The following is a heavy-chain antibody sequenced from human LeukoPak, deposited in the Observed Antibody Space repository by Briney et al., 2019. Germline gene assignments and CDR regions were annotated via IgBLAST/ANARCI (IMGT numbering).Heavy chain of an antibody. V-gene: IGHV3-30*18. Sequence: GGSLRFSCAASGFTFSSYGMHWVRQAPGKGLEWVAVISYDGSNKYYADSVKGRFTISRDNSKNTLYLQMNSLRAEDTAVYYCAKQTGPWGQGTLVTVSS. J-gene: IGHJ5*02. CDR1: GFTFSSYG. CDR3: AKQTGP. CDR2: ISYDGSNK.